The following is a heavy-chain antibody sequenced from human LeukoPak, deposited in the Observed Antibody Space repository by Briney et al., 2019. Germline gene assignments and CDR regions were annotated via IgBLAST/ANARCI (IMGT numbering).Heavy chain of an antibody. CDR3: ARDGYVTYYYDSSGYLFDY. CDR1: GFIVRNYY. Sequence: PGGSLRLSCAASGFIVRNYYLSWVRQAPGKGLEWVSVIYSGGSTYYADSVEGRFTISRDNAKNSLYLQMNSLRVEDTAVYYCARDGYVTYYYDSSGYLFDYWGQGTLVTVSS. V-gene: IGHV3-53*01. CDR2: IYSGGST. J-gene: IGHJ4*02. D-gene: IGHD3-22*01.